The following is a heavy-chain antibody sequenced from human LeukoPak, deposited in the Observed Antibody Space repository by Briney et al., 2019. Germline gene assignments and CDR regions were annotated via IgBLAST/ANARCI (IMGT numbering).Heavy chain of an antibody. J-gene: IGHJ4*02. CDR2: IYYSGST. CDR1: GGSTSSYY. Sequence: PSETLSLTCTVSGGSTSSYYWSWIRQPPGKGLEWIGYIYYSGSTNYNPPLKSRVTISVDTSKNQFSLKLSSVTAADTAVYYCARETPRDYFDYWGQGTLVTVSS. V-gene: IGHV4-59*01. CDR3: ARETPRDYFDY.